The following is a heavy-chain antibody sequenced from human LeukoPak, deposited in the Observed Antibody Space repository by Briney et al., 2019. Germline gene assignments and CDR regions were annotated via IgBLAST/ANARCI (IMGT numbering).Heavy chain of an antibody. J-gene: IGHJ4*02. D-gene: IGHD2-2*01. V-gene: IGHV3-53*01. CDR3: ARGPTVSSTWDY. CDR1: GFTVSSAY. CDR2: IYGGDNR. Sequence: GGSLRLSWAASGFTVSSAYVSWVRQAPGKGLEWVSSIYGGDNREYSDSVKGRFTISRDDSKNTVSLQMSSLRVEDTAVYYCARGPTVSSTWDYWGQGTLVTVSP.